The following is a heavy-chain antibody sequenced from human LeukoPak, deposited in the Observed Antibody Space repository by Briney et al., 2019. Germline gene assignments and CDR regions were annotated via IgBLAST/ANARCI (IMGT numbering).Heavy chain of an antibody. D-gene: IGHD3-22*01. J-gene: IGHJ3*02. V-gene: IGHV3-11*06. Sequence: GGSLRLSCAAFGFTFSDYYMSWVRQAPGKGLEWVSSISSSSSYIYYADSVKGRFTISRDNAKNSLYLQMNSLRAEDTAVYYCARDPRSSGYPDIWGQGTMVTVSS. CDR3: ARDPRSSGYPDI. CDR1: GFTFSDYY. CDR2: ISSSSSYI.